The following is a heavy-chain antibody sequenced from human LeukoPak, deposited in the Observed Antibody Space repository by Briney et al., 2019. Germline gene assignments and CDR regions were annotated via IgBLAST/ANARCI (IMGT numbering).Heavy chain of an antibody. J-gene: IGHJ4*02. CDR1: GFTFSSHG. D-gene: IGHD4-23*01. V-gene: IGHV3-48*02. CDR3: ARVRGPTVLTMYFDY. CDR2: ISPSSSTI. Sequence: PGGSLRLSCAASGFTFSSHGMVWVRQAQGKGLEWVSYISPSSSTIYYANSMKGRFTISRDNAKNSLYLQLSSLGDEDTAVYYCARVRGPTVLTMYFDYWGRGTLVTVSS.